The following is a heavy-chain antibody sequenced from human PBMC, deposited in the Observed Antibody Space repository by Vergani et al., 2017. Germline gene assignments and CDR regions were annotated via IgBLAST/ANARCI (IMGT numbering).Heavy chain of an antibody. D-gene: IGHD5-24*01. CDR1: GFTFSSYS. CDR3: AKRASYNYLDY. J-gene: IGHJ4*02. Sequence: EVQLVESGGGLVQPGGSLRLSCAASGFTFSSYSMIWVRQAPGKGLEWVSYISSSSTSIYYADSVRGRFTTSRDNAKNSLFLQMNSLRAEDTAVYFCAKRASYNYLDYWGLGTLVTVSS. V-gene: IGHV3-48*01. CDR2: ISSSSTSI.